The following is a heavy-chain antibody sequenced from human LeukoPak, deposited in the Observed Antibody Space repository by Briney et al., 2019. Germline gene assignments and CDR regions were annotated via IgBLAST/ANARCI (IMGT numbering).Heavy chain of an antibody. J-gene: IGHJ4*02. CDR1: GFTFSTYT. V-gene: IGHV3-21*01. Sequence: GGSLRLSCAASGFTFSTYTMNWVRQAPGKGLEWVSSSSSSGYIYYADSVKGRFTISRDNAMNSLYLQMNSLRAEDTAVYYCAREKYGDYVVDYRGQGTLVTVSS. CDR2: SSSSGYI. D-gene: IGHD4-17*01. CDR3: AREKYGDYVVDY.